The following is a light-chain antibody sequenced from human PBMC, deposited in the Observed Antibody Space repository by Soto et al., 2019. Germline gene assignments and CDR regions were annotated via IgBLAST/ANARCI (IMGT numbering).Light chain of an antibody. Sequence: EIVMTQSPATLSVSPGERATLSCRASQRVYSNLAWYQQNTGQAHRLLIYGTSTRATGIPARFSGSGSGTEFSLTISSLQSEDFAVYYCKQYNKWPLTFGGGTKVEIK. CDR1: QRVYSN. CDR3: KQYNKWPLT. J-gene: IGKJ4*01. V-gene: IGKV3-15*01. CDR2: GTS.